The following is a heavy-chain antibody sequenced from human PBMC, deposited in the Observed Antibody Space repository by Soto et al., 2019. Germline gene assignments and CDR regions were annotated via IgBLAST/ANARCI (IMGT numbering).Heavy chain of an antibody. J-gene: IGHJ6*02. CDR3: ARDWDYCSSTSCYHYYYYGMDV. V-gene: IGHV1-46*03. Sequence: QVQLVQSGAEVKKPGASVKVSCKASGYTFTSYYMHWVRQAPGQGLEWMGIINPSGGSTSYAQKFQGRVTMTRDTSTSTVYMELSSLRSEDTAVYYCARDWDYCSSTSCYHYYYYGMDVWGQGTTVTVSS. CDR1: GYTFTSYY. D-gene: IGHD2-2*01. CDR2: INPSGGST.